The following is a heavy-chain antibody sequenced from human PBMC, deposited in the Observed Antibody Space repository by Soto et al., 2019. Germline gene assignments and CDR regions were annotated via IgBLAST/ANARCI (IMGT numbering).Heavy chain of an antibody. J-gene: IGHJ4*02. V-gene: IGHV1-2*04. Sequence: ASVKVSCKASGYTFTGYYMHWVRQAPGQGLEWMGWINPNSGGTNYAQKFQGWVTMTRDTSISTAYMELSRLRSDDTAVYYCARDRTKGQLVRTGYFDYWGQGTLVTVSS. D-gene: IGHD6-6*01. CDR3: ARDRTKGQLVRTGYFDY. CDR1: GYTFTGYY. CDR2: INPNSGGT.